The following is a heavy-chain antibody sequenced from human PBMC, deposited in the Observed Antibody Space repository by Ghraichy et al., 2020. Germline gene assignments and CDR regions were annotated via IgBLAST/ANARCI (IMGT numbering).Heavy chain of an antibody. CDR3: ARVVSWRYFDL. J-gene: IGHJ2*01. V-gene: IGHV3-23*01. CDR1: GFTFSSYA. Sequence: GGSLRLSCAASGFTFSSYAMTWVRQAPGKGLEWVSGTSGGGGSTYYADSVKGRFTISRDNPKNTLYLQMNSLRAEDTAVYSCARVVSWRYFDLWGRGTLVTVSS. CDR2: TSGGGGST. D-gene: IGHD5/OR15-5a*01.